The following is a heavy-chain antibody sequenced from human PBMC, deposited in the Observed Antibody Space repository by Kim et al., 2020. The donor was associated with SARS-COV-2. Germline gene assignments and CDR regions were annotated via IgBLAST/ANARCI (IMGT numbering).Heavy chain of an antibody. CDR1: GFIFSDYS. J-gene: IGHJ3*02. CDR3: ARDKGYAFEI. Sequence: GGSLRLSCAASGFIFSDYSMNWVRQAPGKGLEWISYIISTKNAMYYADSVKGRFTISRDNAKNSLYLQMSSLRDDDTAVYYCARDKGYAFEIWGPGTMVT. V-gene: IGHV3-48*02. CDR2: IISTKNAM.